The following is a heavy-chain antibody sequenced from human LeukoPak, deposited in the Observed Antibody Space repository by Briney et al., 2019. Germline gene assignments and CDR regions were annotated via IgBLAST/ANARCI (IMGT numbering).Heavy chain of an antibody. CDR3: ARDRGRYFDWLLSN. Sequence: SGGSLRLSCAASGFTFSSYAMHWVRQAPGKGLEYVSAISSNGGSTYYANSVKGRFTISRDNSKNTLYLQMGSLRAEDMAVYYCARDRGRYFDWLLSNWGQGTLVTVSS. J-gene: IGHJ4*02. V-gene: IGHV3-64*01. CDR1: GFTFSSYA. D-gene: IGHD3-9*01. CDR2: ISSNGGST.